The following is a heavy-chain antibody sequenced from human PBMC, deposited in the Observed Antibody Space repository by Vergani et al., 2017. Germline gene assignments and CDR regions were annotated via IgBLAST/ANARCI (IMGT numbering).Heavy chain of an antibody. Sequence: EVQLVESGGGLVQPGGSLRLSCAASGFTFSSYSMNWVRQAPGKGLEWVSYISSSSSTIYYADSVKGRFTISRDNAKNSLYLQMNSLRAEDTAVYYCARDPAYCSSTSCYSWYFDLWGRGTLVTVSS. CDR3: ARDPAYCSSTSCYSWYFDL. V-gene: IGHV3-48*01. J-gene: IGHJ2*01. D-gene: IGHD2-2*01. CDR1: GFTFSSYS. CDR2: ISSSSSTI.